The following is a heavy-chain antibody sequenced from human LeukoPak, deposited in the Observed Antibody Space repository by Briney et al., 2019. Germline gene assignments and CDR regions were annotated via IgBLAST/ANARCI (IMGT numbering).Heavy chain of an antibody. CDR1: GGSISSSSYY. D-gene: IGHD2-2*02. Sequence: PSETLSLTCTVSGGSISSSSYYWGWIRQPPGKGLEWIGSIYYSGSTYYNPSLKSRVTISVDTSKNQFFLKLASVTAADTAIYYCARGASEYQLLYLYFHHWGQGTLVAVSS. CDR2: IYYSGST. V-gene: IGHV4-39*07. CDR3: ARGASEYQLLYLYFHH. J-gene: IGHJ1*01.